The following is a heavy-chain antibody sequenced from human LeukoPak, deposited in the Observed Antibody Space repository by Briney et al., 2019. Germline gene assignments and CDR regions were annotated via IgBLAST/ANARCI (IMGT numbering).Heavy chain of an antibody. CDR1: GYSFTKYW. CDR3: ARDSPYSSGWRDAFDI. J-gene: IGHJ3*02. CDR2: IYPGDSDT. V-gene: IGHV5-51*01. D-gene: IGHD6-19*01. Sequence: GGSLEISLKGSGYSFTKYWIGWVRQMPGKGLEWVGIIYPGDSDTRYSPSFQGQVTISADKSISTAYLQWSSLKASDTAMYYCARDSPYSSGWRDAFDIWGQGTMVTVSS.